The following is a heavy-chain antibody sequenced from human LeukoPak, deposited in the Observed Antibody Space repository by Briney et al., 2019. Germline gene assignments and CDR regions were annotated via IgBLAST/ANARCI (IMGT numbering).Heavy chain of an antibody. CDR1: GGSISNSNCF. J-gene: IGHJ5*02. V-gene: IGHV4-39*01. Sequence: SETLSLTCTVSGGSISNSNCFWGWIRQPPGKGLEWIGSISYSGNTYYNPSLKSRDTVSVDTSKNQFSLKLSSVTAADTAVYYCARIVGWGRSGYAGDLWGQGTLLTVSS. D-gene: IGHD5-12*01. CDR3: ARIVGWGRSGYAGDL. CDR2: ISYSGNT.